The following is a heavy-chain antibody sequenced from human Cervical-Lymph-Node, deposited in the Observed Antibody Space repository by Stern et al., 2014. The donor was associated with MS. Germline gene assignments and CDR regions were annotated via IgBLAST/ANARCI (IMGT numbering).Heavy chain of an antibody. CDR1: GYSFTIYY. Sequence: VQLGEYGAEVKKPGESLKISCKLSGYSFTIYYIAWVRQMPGKGLEWIGVIYPYDSDTTYSPSFQGQVTISADKSISTAYLQWSSLRASDTAMYYCARHVQGFDYWGQGTLVTVSS. J-gene: IGHJ4*02. CDR3: ARHVQGFDY. CDR2: IYPYDSDT. V-gene: IGHV5-51*01.